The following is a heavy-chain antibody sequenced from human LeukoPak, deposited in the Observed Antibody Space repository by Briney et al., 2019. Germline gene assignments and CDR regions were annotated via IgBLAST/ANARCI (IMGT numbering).Heavy chain of an antibody. CDR1: GYTFNRHP. D-gene: IGHD3-16*01. CDR2: INTDTGDP. J-gene: IGHJ4*02. Sequence: ASVKVSCKASGYTFNRHPMTWVRQAPGQGLEWMGWINTDTGDPTYAQGFTGRFVFSLDTSVGTAYLQISSLRAEDTALYYCARIHSDYGYYFDYWGQGTLVTVSS. CDR3: ARIHSDYGYYFDY. V-gene: IGHV7-4-1*02.